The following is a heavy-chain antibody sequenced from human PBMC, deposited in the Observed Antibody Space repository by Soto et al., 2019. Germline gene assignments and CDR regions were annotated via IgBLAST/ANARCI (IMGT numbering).Heavy chain of an antibody. CDR2: ISGSGGST. Sequence: EVQLLESGGGLVQPGGSLRLSCAASGFTFSSYAMSWVRQAPGKGLEWVSAISGSGGSTYYADSVKGRFTISRDNSKNTLYLQMNSLRAEDTAVYYCVKVSDQTTVIHWYFDLWGRGTLVTVSS. D-gene: IGHD4-17*01. CDR3: VKVSDQTTVIHWYFDL. J-gene: IGHJ2*01. CDR1: GFTFSSYA. V-gene: IGHV3-23*01.